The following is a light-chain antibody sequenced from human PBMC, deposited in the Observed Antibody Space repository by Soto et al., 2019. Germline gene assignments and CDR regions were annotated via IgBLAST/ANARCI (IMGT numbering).Light chain of an antibody. CDR1: IRDVGAYDY. J-gene: IGLJ1*01. CDR2: YVS. CDR3: SSYTSSRTHV. V-gene: IGLV2-14*03. Sequence: LAEPCSGSGSPAQASTISCTGTIRDVGAYDYVSWYLQYPDKAPQLLIYYVSNRPSGVSNRFSGSKSGNTASLTISGLQAEDEADYYRSSYTSSRTHVYGTGTRSTS.